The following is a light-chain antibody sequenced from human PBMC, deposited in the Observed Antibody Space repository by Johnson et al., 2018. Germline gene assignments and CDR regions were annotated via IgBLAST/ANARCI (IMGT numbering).Light chain of an antibody. Sequence: SVLTQPPSVSAAPGQKVTISCSGSSSNIGNNYVSWYQQLPGTAPKLLIYENNKRPSGIPDRFSGSKSRTSATLGITALQTGDEADYYCGTWDSSLSAGNVFGTGTKVTVL. CDR1: SSNIGNNY. CDR2: ENN. CDR3: GTWDSSLSAGNV. V-gene: IGLV1-51*02. J-gene: IGLJ1*01.